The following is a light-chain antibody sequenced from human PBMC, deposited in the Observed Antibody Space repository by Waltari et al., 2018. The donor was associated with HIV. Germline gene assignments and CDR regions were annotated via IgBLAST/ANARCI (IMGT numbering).Light chain of an antibody. CDR2: VNS. J-gene: IGLJ3*02. V-gene: IGLV1-40*01. CDR3: QSYDSSVSEV. Sequence: QSVLTQPPSVSGAPGQRVTISCTGSSSNIGAGYDVHWYQQLPGTAPKLHTSVNSRRPSGVPDRFSGAKSGTTASLAITGLQAEDEADYYCQSYDSSVSEVFGGGTKLTVL. CDR1: SSNIGAGYD.